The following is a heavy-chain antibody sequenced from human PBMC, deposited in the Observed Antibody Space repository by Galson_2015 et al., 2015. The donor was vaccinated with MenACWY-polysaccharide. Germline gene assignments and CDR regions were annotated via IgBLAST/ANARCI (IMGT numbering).Heavy chain of an antibody. J-gene: IGHJ4*02. D-gene: IGHD2-21*02. CDR3: AKDVVVTATRYFDY. CDR2: ISWNGGII. V-gene: IGHV3-9*01. Sequence: SLRLSCAASGFRFDDYAMHWVRHAPGKGLEWVSGISWNGGIIGYADSVKGRFTISRDNAKNSLYLQMNSLRAEDTAFYYCAKDVVVTATRYFDYWGQGTLVTVSS. CDR1: GFRFDDYA.